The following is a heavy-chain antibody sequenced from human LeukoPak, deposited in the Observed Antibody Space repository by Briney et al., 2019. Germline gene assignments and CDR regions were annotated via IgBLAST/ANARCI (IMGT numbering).Heavy chain of an antibody. CDR1: GGTFSSYA. CDR3: ATVLAARRYYYYYMDV. J-gene: IGHJ6*03. CDR2: IIPILGIA. V-gene: IGHV1-69*04. D-gene: IGHD6-6*01. Sequence: GASVKVSCKASGGTFSSYAISWVRQAPGQGLEWMGRIIPILGIANYAQKFQGRVTITADESTSTAYMELSSLRSEDTAVYYCATVLAARRYYYYYMDVWGIGTTVTVSS.